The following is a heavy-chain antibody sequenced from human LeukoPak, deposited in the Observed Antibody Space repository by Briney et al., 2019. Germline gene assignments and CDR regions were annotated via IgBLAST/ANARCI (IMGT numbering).Heavy chain of an antibody. V-gene: IGHV4-39*01. D-gene: IGHD5-24*01. CDR2: IYYGGST. Sequence: SETLSLTCTVSGDSISGSSYYWGWIRQPPGKGLEWIGNIYYGGSTYYNPSLKSRVSISVDTSNNQFSLKVSSVTAADTAVYYCASADGYKIDYWGQGILVTVSS. CDR1: GDSISGSSYY. J-gene: IGHJ4*02. CDR3: ASADGYKIDY.